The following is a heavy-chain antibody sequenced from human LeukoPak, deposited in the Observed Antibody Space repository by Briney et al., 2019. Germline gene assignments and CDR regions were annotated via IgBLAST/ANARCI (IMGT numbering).Heavy chain of an antibody. CDR1: GGPISSGGYY. CDR2: IYYSGST. J-gene: IGHJ4*02. CDR3: AKAVAGAYYFDY. D-gene: IGHD6-19*01. V-gene: IGHV4-31*03. Sequence: SETLSPTCTVSGGPISSGGYYWSWIRQHPGKGLEWIGYIYYSGSTYYNPSLKSRVTISVDTSKNQFSLKLSSVTAADTAVYYCAKAVAGAYYFDYWGQGTLVTVSS.